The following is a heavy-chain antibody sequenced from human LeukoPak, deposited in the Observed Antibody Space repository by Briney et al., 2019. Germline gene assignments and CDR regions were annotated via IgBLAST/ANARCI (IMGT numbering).Heavy chain of an antibody. Sequence: PGGSLRLSCAASGFIFSSYCMNWVRQAPGKGLEWVSSISTSSSYIYYADSVKGRFTISRDNAKNSLYLQMNSLRAEDTAVYYCARDLGGNWSDPWGQGTLVTVSS. CDR3: ARDLGGNWSDP. J-gene: IGHJ5*02. D-gene: IGHD3-16*01. CDR2: ISTSSSYI. V-gene: IGHV3-21*04. CDR1: GFIFSSYC.